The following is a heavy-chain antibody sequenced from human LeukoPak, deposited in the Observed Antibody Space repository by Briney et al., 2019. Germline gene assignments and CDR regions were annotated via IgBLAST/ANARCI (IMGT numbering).Heavy chain of an antibody. CDR1: GYTFTSYY. CDR3: SYYDRRAFDI. CDR2: INPSGGST. V-gene: IGHV1-46*01. D-gene: IGHD3-22*01. Sequence: GASVKVSCKASGYTFTSYYMHWVRQAPGQGLEWMGIINPSGGSTSYAQKFQGRVTMTRNTSISTAYMELSSLRSEDTAVYYCSYYDRRAFDIWGQGTMVTVSS. J-gene: IGHJ3*02.